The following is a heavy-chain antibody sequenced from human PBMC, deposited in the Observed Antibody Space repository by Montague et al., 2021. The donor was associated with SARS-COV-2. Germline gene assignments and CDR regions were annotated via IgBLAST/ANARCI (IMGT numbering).Heavy chain of an antibody. J-gene: IGHJ5*02. CDR3: ARDSGSSFDP. V-gene: IGHV3-30*04. D-gene: IGHD1-26*01. CDR1: GFTFSSHA. CDR2: ISYDGSNK. Sequence: SLRLSCAASGFTFSSHAMHWVRQAPGKGLEWVALISYDGSNKYYADSAKGRFTISRDNSKNTLYLQMNSLRAEDTAVYYCARDSGSSFDPWGQGTLVTVSS.